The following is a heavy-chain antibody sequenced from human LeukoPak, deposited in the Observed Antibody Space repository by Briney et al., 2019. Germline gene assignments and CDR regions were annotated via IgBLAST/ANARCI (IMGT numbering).Heavy chain of an antibody. D-gene: IGHD6-13*01. CDR3: AGIGWDSSSFFLGDAFDI. J-gene: IGHJ3*02. CDR2: ISSSGSTT. V-gene: IGHV3-11*04. CDR1: GFTFSDYY. Sequence: PGGSLRLSCAASGFTFSDYYMSWIRQAPGKGLEWVSYISSSGSTTYYADFVKGRFTISRDNAKNSLYLQMNSLRAEDTAVYYCAGIGWDSSSFFLGDAFDIWGQGTMVTVSS.